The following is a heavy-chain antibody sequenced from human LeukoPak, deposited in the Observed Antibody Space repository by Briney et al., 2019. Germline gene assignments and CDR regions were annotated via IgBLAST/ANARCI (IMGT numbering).Heavy chain of an antibody. CDR1: GFTFSSYG. J-gene: IGHJ5*02. CDR3: AKDGGSSGPRGNWFDP. Sequence: GGSLRLSCAASGFTFSSYGMHWVRQAPGKGLEWVAVIWYDGSNKYYADSVKGRFTISRDNSKNTLFLQMNSLRAEDTAVYYCAKDGGSSGPRGNWFDPWGQGTLVTVSS. V-gene: IGHV3-33*06. D-gene: IGHD6-19*01. CDR2: IWYDGSNK.